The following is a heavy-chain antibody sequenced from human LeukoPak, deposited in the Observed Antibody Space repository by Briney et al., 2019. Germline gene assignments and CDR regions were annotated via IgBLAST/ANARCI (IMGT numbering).Heavy chain of an antibody. CDR1: GGSISSYY. D-gene: IGHD3-10*01. CDR2: IYYSGST. V-gene: IGHV4-59*08. J-gene: IGHJ6*02. Sequence: PSETLSPTCTVSGGSISSYYWSWIRQPPGKGLEWIGYIYYSGSTNYNPSLKSRVTISVDTSKNQFSLRLSSVTAADTAVYYCARLYGSGSYSQYYYYGMDVWGQGTTVTVSS. CDR3: ARLYGSGSYSQYYYYGMDV.